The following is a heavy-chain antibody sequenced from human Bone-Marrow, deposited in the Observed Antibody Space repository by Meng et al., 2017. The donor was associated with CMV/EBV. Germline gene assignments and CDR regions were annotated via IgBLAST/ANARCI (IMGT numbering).Heavy chain of an antibody. CDR2: ISGSGGST. CDR1: GFTFSSYA. CDR3: AKGGGDWNYLGYYYYGMDV. D-gene: IGHD1-7*01. Sequence: GGSLRLSCAASGFTFSSYAMSWVRQAPGKGLEWVSAISGSGGSTYYADSVKGRFTISRDNSKNTLYLQMNSLRAEDTAVYYCAKGGGDWNYLGYYYYGMDVWGQGTTVTVSS. J-gene: IGHJ6*02. V-gene: IGHV3-23*01.